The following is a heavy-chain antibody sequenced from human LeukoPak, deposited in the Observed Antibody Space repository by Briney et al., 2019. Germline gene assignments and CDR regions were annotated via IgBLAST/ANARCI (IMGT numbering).Heavy chain of an antibody. CDR2: ISGSDGTS. D-gene: IGHD3-16*02. V-gene: IGHV3-23*01. CDR3: AKSLGVGGYTRYKGFDQ. Sequence: GGSLRLSCAASGFTFNSFAMTWVRQAPGKGLEWVSSISGSDGTSHYADFVKGRFTISRDNSKNTLYLQMNSLRAEDTAAYYCAKSLGVGGYTRYKGFDQWGQGTLV. CDR1: GFTFNSFA. J-gene: IGHJ4*02.